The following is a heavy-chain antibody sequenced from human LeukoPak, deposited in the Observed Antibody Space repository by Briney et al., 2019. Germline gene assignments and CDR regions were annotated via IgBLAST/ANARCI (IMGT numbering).Heavy chain of an antibody. CDR1: GGSISSHY. CDR2: LLDSVNT. D-gene: IGHD5-18*01. CDR3: ATIKRGSIYGYFDF. V-gene: IGHV4-59*11. J-gene: IGHJ4*02. Sequence: SETLSLTCTVSGGSISSHYWSWIRQPPGKGLEWIAYLLDSVNTKDNPSLNSRLTLSADTSKNQFSLRLSSVTATDTAVYYCATIKRGSIYGYFDFWGQGIKVTVSS.